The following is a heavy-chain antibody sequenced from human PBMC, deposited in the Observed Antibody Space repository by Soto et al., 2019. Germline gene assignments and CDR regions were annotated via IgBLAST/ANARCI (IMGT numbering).Heavy chain of an antibody. V-gene: IGHV1-46*03. CDR3: ARGGHVVVVTAAFDY. D-gene: IGHD2-21*02. CDR2: IDPSGGHT. CDR1: GNTFSNYY. J-gene: IGHJ4*02. Sequence: ASVKVSCKASGNTFSNYYIHWVRQAPGQGLEWMGTIDPSGGHTTYAQKFLGRVTMTRDTSTSTLYMELTSLRSEDTAVYYCARGGHVVVVTAAFDYWGQGTLVTVSS.